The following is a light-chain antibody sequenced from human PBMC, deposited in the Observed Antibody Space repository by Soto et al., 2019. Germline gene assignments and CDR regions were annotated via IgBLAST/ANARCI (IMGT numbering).Light chain of an antibody. CDR3: QQYNNWLWT. CDR1: LSVSSN. Sequence: EIVMTQSPATLSVSPGERANLSYRASLSVSSNLAWYQQKPGQAPRLLIYGASTRATGIPVRFSGSGSGTDFTLTISSLQSDDVAVYYCQQYNNWLWTFGQGTKVEIK. CDR2: GAS. J-gene: IGKJ1*01. V-gene: IGKV3-15*01.